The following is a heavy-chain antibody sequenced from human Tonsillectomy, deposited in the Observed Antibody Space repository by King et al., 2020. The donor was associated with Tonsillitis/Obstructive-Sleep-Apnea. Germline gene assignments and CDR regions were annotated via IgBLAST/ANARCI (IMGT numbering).Heavy chain of an antibody. Sequence: VQLQESGPGLVKPSETLSLTCTVSGGSISSYYWSWIRQPPGKGLEWIGYIYYSGSTNYNPSLKSRVTLSVVTSKNQFSLKLSSVTAADTAVYYCASWVGGDRKGLTVTDYYYYYYMDVWGKGTTVTVSS. CDR2: IYYSGST. CDR1: GGSISSYY. J-gene: IGHJ6*03. D-gene: IGHD4-17*01. CDR3: ASWVGGDRKGLTVTDYYYYYYMDV. V-gene: IGHV4-59*01.